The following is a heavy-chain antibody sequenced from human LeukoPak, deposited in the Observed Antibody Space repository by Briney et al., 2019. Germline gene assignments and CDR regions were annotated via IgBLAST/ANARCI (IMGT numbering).Heavy chain of an antibody. CDR3: TRHGGRDYYDSTEDAFDI. J-gene: IGHJ3*02. D-gene: IGHD3-22*01. CDR2: IRSKAHSYAT. Sequence: GGSLRLSCAASGFTFSGSAMRWVRQASGKGLEWVGRIRSKAHSYATAYAASVKGRFTISRDDSKNTAYLQMNSLKTEDTAVYYCTRHGGRDYYDSTEDAFDIWGQGTMVTVSS. CDR1: GFTFSGSA. V-gene: IGHV3-73*01.